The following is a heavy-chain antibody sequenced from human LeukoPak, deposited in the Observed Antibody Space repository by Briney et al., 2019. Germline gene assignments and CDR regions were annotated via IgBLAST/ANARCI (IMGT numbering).Heavy chain of an antibody. V-gene: IGHV3-30*03. CDR1: GFTFSNYD. CDR3: ARGGKRAILRFLEWLPGHDY. Sequence: GGSLRLSCAASGFTFSNYDMHWVRQAPGKGLEWVAVISYDGSNKYYADSVKGRFTISRDNSKNTLYLQMNCLRAEDTAVYYCARGGKRAILRFLEWLPGHDYWGQGTLVTVSS. CDR2: ISYDGSNK. D-gene: IGHD3-3*01. J-gene: IGHJ4*02.